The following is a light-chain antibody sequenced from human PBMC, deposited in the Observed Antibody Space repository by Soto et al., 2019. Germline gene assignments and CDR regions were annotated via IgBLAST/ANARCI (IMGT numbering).Light chain of an antibody. Sequence: QSVLTQPPSASGSPGQSVTISCTGTSSDVGGYNYVSWYQQHPGKAPKLMIYEVSKRPSGVPDRFSGSKSGNTASLTVSGLQAEDEADYYCSSYAGSNSVFGGGTKLNVL. CDR1: SSDVGGYNY. CDR2: EVS. V-gene: IGLV2-8*01. CDR3: SSYAGSNSV. J-gene: IGLJ2*01.